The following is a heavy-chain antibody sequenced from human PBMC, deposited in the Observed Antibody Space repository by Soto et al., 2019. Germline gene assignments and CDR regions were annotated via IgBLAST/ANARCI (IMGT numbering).Heavy chain of an antibody. CDR2: VYPRDSDT. D-gene: IGHD2-15*01. Sequence: GESLKISCKASGNIFIDYWLGWVRQMPGQGLEWMGIVYPRDSDTRYSPSFQGQVTISADRSTGTAFLQWRSLKASDTALYYCARHPLPGYSIHFNSWGQGTLVTVSS. J-gene: IGHJ4*02. CDR1: GNIFIDYW. CDR3: ARHPLPGYSIHFNS. V-gene: IGHV5-51*01.